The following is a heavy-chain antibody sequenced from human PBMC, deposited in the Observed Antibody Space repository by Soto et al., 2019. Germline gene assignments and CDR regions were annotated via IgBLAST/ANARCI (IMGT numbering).Heavy chain of an antibody. J-gene: IGHJ4*02. Sequence: GGFLRLSCAASGFTFSSDGMTWVRQAPGKGLEYVSAITGSGATYYADSEKGRFTISRDNSKNTLYLHMNSLRAEDTVVYFCAKLSIAAPGTSPYEAYWGQGTLVTVSS. CDR2: ITGSGAT. V-gene: IGHV3-23*01. CDR3: AKLSIAAPGTSPYEAY. D-gene: IGHD6-13*01. CDR1: GFTFSSDG.